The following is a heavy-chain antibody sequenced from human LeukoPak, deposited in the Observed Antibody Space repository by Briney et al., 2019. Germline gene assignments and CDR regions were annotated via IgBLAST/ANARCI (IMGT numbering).Heavy chain of an antibody. CDR3: ARRVVVPPTSLDAFDI. CDR1: GGSISSSSYY. CDR2: IYYSGST. V-gene: IGHV4-39*07. Sequence: SETLSLTCTVSGGSISSSSYYWGWIRQPPGKGLEWIVIIYYSGSTYYNPSLKSRVTISVDTSKNQFSLKLSSMTAADTAVYYCARRVVVPPTSLDAFDIWSQGTMVTVSS. J-gene: IGHJ3*02. D-gene: IGHD2-21*02.